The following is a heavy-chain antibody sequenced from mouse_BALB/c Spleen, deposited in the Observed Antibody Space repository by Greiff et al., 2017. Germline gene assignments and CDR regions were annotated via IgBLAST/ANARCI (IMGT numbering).Heavy chain of an antibody. J-gene: IGHJ2*01. Sequence: DVKLVESGGGLVQPGGSRKLSCAASGFTFSSFGMHWVRQAPEKGPEWVAYISSGSSTIYYADTVKGRFTISRDNPKNTLFLQMTSLRSEDTAMYYCARSPFYYYGSSFLYYFDYWGQGTTLTVSS. CDR1: GFTFSSFG. CDR3: ARSPFYYYGSSFLYYFDY. D-gene: IGHD1-1*01. V-gene: IGHV5-17*02. CDR2: ISSGSSTI.